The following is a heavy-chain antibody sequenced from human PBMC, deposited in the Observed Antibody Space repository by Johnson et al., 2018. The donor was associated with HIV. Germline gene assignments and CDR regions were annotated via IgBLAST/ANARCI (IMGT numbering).Heavy chain of an antibody. J-gene: IGHJ3*01. CDR2: IKSKTDGGTT. V-gene: IGHV3-15*01. CDR1: GFTFNNAW. D-gene: IGHD1-26*01. CDR3: AKVGANWAHLDV. Sequence: VQLVESGGGLVKPGGSLRLSCAASGFTFNNAWMSWVRQAPGKGLEWVGRIKSKTDGGTTDYAAPVKGRFTISRDDSKNTLYLQMNSLRAEDTAVYFCAKVGANWAHLDVWGQGTMVTVSS.